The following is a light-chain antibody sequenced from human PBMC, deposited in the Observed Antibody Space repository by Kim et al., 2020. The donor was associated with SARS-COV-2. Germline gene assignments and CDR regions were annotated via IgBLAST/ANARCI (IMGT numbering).Light chain of an antibody. CDR3: QAWDSSTVV. J-gene: IGLJ2*01. V-gene: IGLV3-1*01. CDR1: KLGDKY. CDR2: QHN. Sequence: SYELTQPPSVSVSPGQTASITCSGDKLGDKYACWYQQKPGQSPVLVIYQHNKRHSGIPERFSGSNSGNTATLTISGTQAMDEADYYCQAWDSSTVVFGGGTKLTVL.